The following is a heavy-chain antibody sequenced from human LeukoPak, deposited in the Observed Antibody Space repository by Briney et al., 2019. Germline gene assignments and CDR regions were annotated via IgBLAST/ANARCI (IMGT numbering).Heavy chain of an antibody. D-gene: IGHD6-13*01. CDR1: GGSISSYY. CDR3: ARDSSSWSPGY. J-gene: IGHJ4*02. CDR2: IYYSGST. V-gene: IGHV4-59*01. Sequence: SETLSLTCTVSGGSISSYYWSWIRQPPGKGLEWIGYIYYSGSTNHNPSLKSRVTISVDTSKNQFSLKLSSVTAADTAVYYCARDSSSWSPGYWGQGTLVTVSS.